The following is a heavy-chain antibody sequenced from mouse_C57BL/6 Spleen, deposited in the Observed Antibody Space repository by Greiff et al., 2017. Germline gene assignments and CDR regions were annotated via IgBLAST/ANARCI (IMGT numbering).Heavy chain of an antibody. CDR3: ARSYYYGSSLYYFDY. J-gene: IGHJ2*01. D-gene: IGHD1-1*01. Sequence: VQLQQSGAELVKPGASVKISCKASGYAFSSYWMNWVKQRPGKGLEWIGQIYPGDGDTNYNGKFKGKATLTADKSSSTAYIQLSSLTSEDSAVYFCARSYYYGSSLYYFDYWGQGTTLTVSS. CDR2: IYPGDGDT. CDR1: GYAFSSYW. V-gene: IGHV1-80*01.